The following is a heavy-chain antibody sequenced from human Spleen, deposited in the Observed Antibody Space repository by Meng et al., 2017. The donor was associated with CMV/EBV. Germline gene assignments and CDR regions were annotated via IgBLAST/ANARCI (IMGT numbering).Heavy chain of an antibody. J-gene: IGHJ5*02. CDR2: INWNGGST. CDR3: ARDRDDCSSTSCHTWFDP. V-gene: IGHV3-20*01. CDR1: GFTFDDYG. Sequence: GFTFDDYGMSWVRQGPAKGLEWVSGINWNGGSTFYADSVKGRFTIYRDNAKNSLYLQMNSLRAEDTALYHCARDRDDCSSTSCHTWFDPWGQGTLVTVSS. D-gene: IGHD2-2*02.